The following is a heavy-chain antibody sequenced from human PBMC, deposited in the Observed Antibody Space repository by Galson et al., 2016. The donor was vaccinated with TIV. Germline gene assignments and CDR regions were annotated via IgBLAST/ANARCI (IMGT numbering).Heavy chain of an antibody. V-gene: IGHV3-66*02. D-gene: IGHD2-21*01. CDR2: IYDDCST. CDR3: ARERRYCGNECYLRYYFGMDV. J-gene: IGHJ6*02. CDR1: GFTVSSNY. Sequence: SLRLSCAASGFTVSSNYMTWVRQAPGKGLEWVSIIYDDCSTYYADSVEGRLSISRDNSKNTMYLQMNSLRAEDTAVYYCARERRYCGNECYLRYYFGMDVWGRGTTVTVSS.